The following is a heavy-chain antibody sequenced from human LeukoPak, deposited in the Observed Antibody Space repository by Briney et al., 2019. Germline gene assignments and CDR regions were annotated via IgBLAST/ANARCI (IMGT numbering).Heavy chain of an antibody. D-gene: IGHD6-19*01. CDR1: GYTFTGYY. CDR2: INPNSGGT. Sequence: ASVKVSCKASGYTFTGYYMHWVRRAPGQGLEWMGRINPNSGGTNYAQKFQGRVTMTRDTSISTAYMELSRLRSDDTAVYYCARGLGWYVYRFDPWGQGTLVTVSS. CDR3: ARGLGWYVYRFDP. J-gene: IGHJ5*02. V-gene: IGHV1-2*06.